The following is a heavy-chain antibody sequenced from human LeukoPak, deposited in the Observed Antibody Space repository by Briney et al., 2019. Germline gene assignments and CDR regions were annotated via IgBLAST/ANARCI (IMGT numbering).Heavy chain of an antibody. Sequence: ASVKVSCKASGYTFTSYGISWVRQAPGQGLEWMGWIRAYNGNTNYAQKLQGRVTMTTDTSTSTAYMELRSLRSDDTAVYYCARATYYDFWSGYSIEYYGMDVWGQGTTVTVSS. V-gene: IGHV1-18*01. CDR3: ARATYYDFWSGYSIEYYGMDV. J-gene: IGHJ6*02. CDR1: GYTFTSYG. CDR2: IRAYNGNT. D-gene: IGHD3-3*01.